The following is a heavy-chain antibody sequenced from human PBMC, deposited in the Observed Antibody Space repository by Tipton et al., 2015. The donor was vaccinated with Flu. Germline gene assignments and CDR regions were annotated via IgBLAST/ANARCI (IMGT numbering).Heavy chain of an antibody. CDR2: IKSKADGGTT. D-gene: IGHD3-3*01. CDR3: TTVRGYYGNFDH. Sequence: SLRLSCAGSGFTFSNAWLTWVRQPPGKGLEWVGRIKSKADGGTTDYPAPVKGRFTISRDDSKNTLYLQMNSLKTADTAVYYCTTVRGYYGNFDHWGQGTLVTVSS. V-gene: IGHV3-15*01. CDR1: GFTFSNAW. J-gene: IGHJ4*02.